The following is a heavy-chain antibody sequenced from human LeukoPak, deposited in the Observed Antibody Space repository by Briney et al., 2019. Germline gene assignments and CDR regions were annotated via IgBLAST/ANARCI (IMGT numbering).Heavy chain of an antibody. D-gene: IGHD6-19*01. CDR1: GYTFTSYG. J-gene: IGHJ4*02. CDR2: ISAYNGNT. CDR3: ARVAVAGWVGGDFDY. V-gene: IGHV1-18*01. Sequence: ASVKVSCKASGYTFTSYGISWVRQAPGQGLEWMGWISAYNGNTNYAQKLQGRVTMTTDTSTSTAYMELRSLRSDDTAVYYCARVAVAGWVGGDFDYWGQGTLVTVSS.